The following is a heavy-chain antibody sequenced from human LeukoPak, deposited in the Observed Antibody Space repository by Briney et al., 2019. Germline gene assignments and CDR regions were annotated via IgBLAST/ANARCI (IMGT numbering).Heavy chain of an antibody. V-gene: IGHV3-23*01. J-gene: IGHJ4*02. Sequence: GGSLRLSCGASGFTFSNYVMSWVRQAPGKGLEWVAAISGSGGSTYYADSVKGRFTISRDNSKNTLYLQVNSLRGEDTAVYYCAKGRGTAAALSSFDYWGQGTLVTVSS. CDR3: AKGRGTAAALSSFDY. D-gene: IGHD6-13*01. CDR1: GFTFSNYV. CDR2: ISGSGGST.